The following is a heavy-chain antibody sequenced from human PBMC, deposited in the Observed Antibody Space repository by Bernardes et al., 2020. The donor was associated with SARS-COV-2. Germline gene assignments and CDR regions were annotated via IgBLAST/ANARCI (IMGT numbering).Heavy chain of an antibody. J-gene: IGHJ4*02. CDR3: VRGGNGSGSWRYYFDY. V-gene: IGHV4-59*01. CDR2: ISYSGST. Sequence: SETLSLTCTVSSGSFSDYYWSWIRQPPGKGLEWIGYISYSGSTNYNPSLRSRVTISLDTSKNQFSLKLTSVTAADTAIYYCVRGGNGSGSWRYYFDYWGQGPLVSVTA. D-gene: IGHD3-10*01. CDR1: SGSFSDYY.